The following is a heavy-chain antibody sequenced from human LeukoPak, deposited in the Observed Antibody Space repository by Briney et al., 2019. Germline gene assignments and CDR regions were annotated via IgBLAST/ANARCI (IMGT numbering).Heavy chain of an antibody. V-gene: IGHV1-18*01. D-gene: IGHD6-13*01. J-gene: IGHJ4*02. CDR2: ISAYNGNT. Sequence: ASVKVSCKASGYTFTSYGVTWVPQAPGQGLEWMGWISAYNGNTNYAQKFQGRVTMTTDTSTSTAYMELRSLRSDDTAVFYCAGGIASTGRYYFDYWGQGTLVTVSS. CDR1: GYTFTSYG. CDR3: AGGIASTGRYYFDY.